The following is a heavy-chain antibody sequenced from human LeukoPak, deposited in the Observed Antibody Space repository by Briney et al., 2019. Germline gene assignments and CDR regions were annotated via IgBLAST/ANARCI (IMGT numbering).Heavy chain of an antibody. Sequence: GSLRLSCAASGFTVSSNYMSWIRQPPGKGLEWIGEINHSGSTNYNPSLKSRVTISVDTSKNQFSLKLSSVTAADTAVYYCAREPPDCSGGSCQDPNWFDPWGQGTLVTVSS. D-gene: IGHD2-15*01. J-gene: IGHJ5*02. CDR3: AREPPDCSGGSCQDPNWFDP. CDR1: GFTVSSNY. V-gene: IGHV4-34*01. CDR2: INHSGST.